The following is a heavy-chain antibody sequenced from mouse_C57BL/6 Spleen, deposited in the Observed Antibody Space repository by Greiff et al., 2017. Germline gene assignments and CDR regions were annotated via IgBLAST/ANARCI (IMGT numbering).Heavy chain of an antibody. V-gene: IGHV1-52*01. D-gene: IGHD2-4*01. CDR1: GYTFTSYW. CDR2: FDPSDSET. CDR3: ARYDYAWFAD. J-gene: IGHJ3*01. Sequence: QVQLKQPGAELVRPGSSVKLSCKASGYTFTSYWMHWVKQRPKQGLEWIGNFDPSDSETHSNQKFKDKATLTVDKSSSTAYMQRSSLTSEDSAVYYCARYDYAWFADWGQGTLVTVSA.